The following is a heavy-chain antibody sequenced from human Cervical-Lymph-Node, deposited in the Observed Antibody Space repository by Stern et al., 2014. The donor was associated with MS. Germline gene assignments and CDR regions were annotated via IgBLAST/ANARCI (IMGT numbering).Heavy chain of an antibody. CDR2: LWYEENKT. CDR3: ARDSRDYLNYYGLDV. Sequence: VQLVESGGGVVQPGRSLRLACATSGFTFSYYGMAWGRQAPGKGLGGVALLWYEENKTYYTDSVKGRFTISRDTSKNTLYLQMDNLRAEDTAVYYCARDSRDYLNYYGLDVWGQGTTVTVS. J-gene: IGHJ6*02. V-gene: IGHV3-33*01. CDR1: GFTFSYYG. D-gene: IGHD4-17*01.